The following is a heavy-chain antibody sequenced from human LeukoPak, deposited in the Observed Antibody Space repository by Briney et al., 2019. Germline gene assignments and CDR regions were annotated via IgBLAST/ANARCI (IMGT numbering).Heavy chain of an antibody. V-gene: IGHV3-66*02. CDR1: GFTVSSNY. Sequence: PGGSLRLSCAASGFTVSSNYMSWVRRAPGKGLEWVSVIYSGGSTYYADSVKGRFTISRDNSKNTLYLQMNSLRAEDTAVYYCATDTTVTNYFDYWGQGTLVTVSS. CDR2: IYSGGST. J-gene: IGHJ4*02. D-gene: IGHD4-17*01. CDR3: ATDTTVTNYFDY.